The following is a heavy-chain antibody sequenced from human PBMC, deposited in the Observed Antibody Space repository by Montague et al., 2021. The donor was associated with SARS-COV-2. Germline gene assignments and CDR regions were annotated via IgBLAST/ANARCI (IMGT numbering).Heavy chain of an antibody. V-gene: IGHV6-1*01. D-gene: IGHD5-24*01. CDR1: GDSVSSNNAA. CDR2: TYYRSKWYN. Sequence: CAISGDSVSSNNAAWHWIRQSPSRGLEWLGRTYYRSKWYNDYAVSVKSRITIDADTSKNHFSLQLKSMTPEDTAVYYCLQGYYFDSWGQGTLVTVSS. CDR3: LQGYYFDS. J-gene: IGHJ4*02.